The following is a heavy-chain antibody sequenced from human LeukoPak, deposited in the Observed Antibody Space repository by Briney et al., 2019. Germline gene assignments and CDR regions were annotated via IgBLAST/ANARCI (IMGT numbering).Heavy chain of an antibody. CDR2: ISGSGGST. V-gene: IGHV3-23*01. D-gene: IGHD6-25*01. J-gene: IGHJ4*02. CDR3: ATASGWTYYFDY. CDR1: RFTFSSDA. Sequence: GGSLRLSCAASRFTFSSDAMSWVRQAPGKGLEWVSAISGSGGSTYYADSVKGRFTISRDNSKNTLYLQMNSLRAEDTAVYYCATASGWTYYFDYWGQGTLVTVSS.